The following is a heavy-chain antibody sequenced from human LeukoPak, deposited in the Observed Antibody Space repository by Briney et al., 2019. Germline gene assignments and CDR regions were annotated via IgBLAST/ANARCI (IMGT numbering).Heavy chain of an antibody. D-gene: IGHD2-15*01. J-gene: IGHJ4*02. CDR2: ISAYNGKT. CDR1: GYTFTSYG. Sequence: ASVKVSCKASGYTFTSYGISGVRQAPGQGLEGRGWISAYNGKTNYAHKLQGRVTMTTDTSTSTAYMELRSLRSDDTAVYYCARDLDFGVVVVAASDDYWGQGTLVTVSS. CDR3: ARDLDFGVVVVAASDDY. V-gene: IGHV1-18*01.